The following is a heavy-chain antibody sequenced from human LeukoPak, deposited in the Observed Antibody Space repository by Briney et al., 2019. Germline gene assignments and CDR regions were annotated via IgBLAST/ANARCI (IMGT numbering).Heavy chain of an antibody. D-gene: IGHD1-26*01. CDR1: GFTFSSYA. J-gene: IGHJ6*02. Sequence: DPGGSLRLSCVVSGFTFSSYAMNWVRQAPGKGLEWVSGITASGGSTYYTDSVKGRFTISRDNSKNTLFMQMNSLRDEDTALYCCAKYVGQSGSNYYGLDVWGQGTAVTVSS. CDR3: AKYVGQSGSNYYGLDV. CDR2: ITASGGST. V-gene: IGHV3-23*01.